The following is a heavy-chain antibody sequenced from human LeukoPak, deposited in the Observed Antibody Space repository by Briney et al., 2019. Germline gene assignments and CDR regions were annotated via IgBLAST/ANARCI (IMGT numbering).Heavy chain of an antibody. J-gene: IGHJ3*02. D-gene: IGHD6-13*01. CDR3: TSPKYSISWPNAFDI. Sequence: GGSLKLSCEASGFIFSGSAVHWVRQASGKGLEWVGRIRSISNTYATAYAASVKGRFTISRDDSKNTAYLQMDSLKTEDTAIYYCTSPKYSISWPNAFDIWGKGTMVTVFS. CDR2: IRSISNTYAT. CDR1: GFIFSGSA. V-gene: IGHV3-73*01.